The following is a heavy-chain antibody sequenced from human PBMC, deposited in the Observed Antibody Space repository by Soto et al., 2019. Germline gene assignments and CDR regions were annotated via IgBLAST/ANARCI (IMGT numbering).Heavy chain of an antibody. Sequence: FTDFGIHWVRQAPGQRLEWLGWIISVNDKTLYSPKFQGRLAITRDTSANTAHMDLYSLRSEDSAVYYCARGRRSCTGNNCYTDFDFWGQGSLVTVSS. D-gene: IGHD2-2*02. CDR1: FTDFG. CDR2: IISVNDKT. V-gene: IGHV1-3*01. CDR3: ARGRRSCTGNNCYTDFDF. J-gene: IGHJ4*02.